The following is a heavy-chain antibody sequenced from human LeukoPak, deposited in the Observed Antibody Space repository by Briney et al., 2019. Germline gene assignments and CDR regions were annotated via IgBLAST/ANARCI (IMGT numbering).Heavy chain of an antibody. CDR3: ARTSGSYFYYYGMDV. CDR2: IYYSGST. V-gene: IGHV4-31*03. Sequence: PSETLSLTRTVSGGSISSGGYYWSWIRQHPGKGLEWIGYIYYSGSTYYNPSLKSRVTISVDTSKNQFSLKLSSVTAADTAVYYCARTSGSYFYYYGMDVWGQGTTVTVSS. CDR1: GGSISSGGYY. J-gene: IGHJ6*02. D-gene: IGHD1-26*01.